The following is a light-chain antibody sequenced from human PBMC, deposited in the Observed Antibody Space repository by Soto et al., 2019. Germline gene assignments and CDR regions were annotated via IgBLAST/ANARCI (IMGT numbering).Light chain of an antibody. CDR1: QSISSY. CDR3: QQSYGIPVT. J-gene: IGKJ2*01. CDR2: AAS. Sequence: DIVMTQSPSSLSASVGDRVTITCRASQSISSYLNWYQQKPGKAPKLLIHAASSLESGVPSRFSGSGSGTDFTLTISSLQPEDSATYYCQQSYGIPVTFGQGTKVDIK. V-gene: IGKV1-39*01.